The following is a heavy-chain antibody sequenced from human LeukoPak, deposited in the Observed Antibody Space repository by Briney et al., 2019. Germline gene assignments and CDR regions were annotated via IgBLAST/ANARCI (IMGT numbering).Heavy chain of an antibody. Sequence: PGRSLRLSCAASGFTFDDYAMHWVRQAPGKGLEWVSGISWNSGSIGYADSVKGRFTISRDNAKNTLYLQMNSLRAEDTAVYYCAKDCGFGGSSWLVLDYWGQGTLVTVSS. V-gene: IGHV3-9*01. CDR1: GFTFDDYA. D-gene: IGHD6-13*01. CDR3: AKDCGFGGSSWLVLDY. CDR2: ISWNSGSI. J-gene: IGHJ4*02.